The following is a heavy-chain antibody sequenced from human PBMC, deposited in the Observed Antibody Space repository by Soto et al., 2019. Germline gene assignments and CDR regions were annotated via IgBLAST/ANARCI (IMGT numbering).Heavy chain of an antibody. D-gene: IGHD2-2*01. CDR3: ARNACTSNSCHPYFDH. V-gene: IGHV4-59*12. CDR2: MYNSGST. CDR1: GSSISPYY. J-gene: IGHJ4*02. Sequence: PSETLSLTCPVSGSSISPYYWSWIRQPPGKGLEWIGYMYNSGSTYYNPSLKSRVTISVDTSNNQFSLNLRSVTAADTAVYHCARNACTSNSCHPYFDHWGQGMLVTVSS.